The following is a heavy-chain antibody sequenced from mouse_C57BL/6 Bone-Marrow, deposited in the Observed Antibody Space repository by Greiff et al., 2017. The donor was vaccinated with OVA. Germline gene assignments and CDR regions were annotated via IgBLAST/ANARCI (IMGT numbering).Heavy chain of an antibody. CDR2: IDPENGDT. V-gene: IGHV14-4*01. Sequence: VQLKESGAELVRPGASVKLSCTASGFNIKDDYMHWVKQRPEQGLEWIGWIDPENGDTEYASKFQGKATITADTSSNTAYLQLSRLTSEDTAVYYCTPYDYYAMDYWGQGTSVTVSS. J-gene: IGHJ4*01. CDR1: GFNIKDDY. CDR3: TPYDYYAMDY.